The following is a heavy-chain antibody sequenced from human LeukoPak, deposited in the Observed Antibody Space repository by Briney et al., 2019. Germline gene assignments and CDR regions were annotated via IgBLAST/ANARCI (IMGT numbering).Heavy chain of an antibody. CDR2: IYYSGST. D-gene: IGHD3-16*01. CDR3: ASTVWGYFDY. V-gene: IGHV4-39*01. J-gene: IGHJ4*02. CDR1: GGSISSSCYY. Sequence: SETLSLTCTVSGGSISSSCYYWGWIRQPPGKGLEWIGSIYYSGSTYYNPSLKSRVTISVDTSKNQFSLKLSSVTAADTAVYYCASTVWGYFDYWGQGTLVTVSS.